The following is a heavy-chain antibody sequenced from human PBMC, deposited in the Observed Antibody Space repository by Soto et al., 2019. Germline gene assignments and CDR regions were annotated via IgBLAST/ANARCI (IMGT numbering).Heavy chain of an antibody. Sequence: QVQLVQSGAEVKKPGASVKVSCKASGYTFTSYGISWVRQAPGQGLEWMGWISAYNGNTNYAQKLQGRVTMTTDTATSTASMELRSLRSDDTGVYYCARGATVTVLAWYYYYMDVWGKGTTVTVSS. CDR2: ISAYNGNT. V-gene: IGHV1-18*01. CDR3: ARGATVTVLAWYYYYMDV. D-gene: IGHD4-17*01. J-gene: IGHJ6*03. CDR1: GYTFTSYG.